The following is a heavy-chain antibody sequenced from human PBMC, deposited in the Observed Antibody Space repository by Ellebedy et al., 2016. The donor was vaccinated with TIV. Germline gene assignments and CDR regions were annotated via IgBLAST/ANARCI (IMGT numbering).Heavy chain of an antibody. V-gene: IGHV3-23*01. Sequence: GESLKISCAASGFTFSSYAMSWVRQAPGKGLEWVSAISGSGGSTYYADSVEGRFTISRDNARKTLFLQVDSLRAEDTAVYYCARESVRYFDWDYWGQGTLVTVSS. CDR3: ARESVRYFDWDY. CDR1: GFTFSSYA. CDR2: ISGSGGST. J-gene: IGHJ4*02. D-gene: IGHD3-9*01.